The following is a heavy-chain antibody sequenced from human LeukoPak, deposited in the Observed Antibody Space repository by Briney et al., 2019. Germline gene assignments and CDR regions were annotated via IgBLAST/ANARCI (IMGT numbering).Heavy chain of an antibody. J-gene: IGHJ3*02. CDR3: ARLRSYAFDI. CDR1: GGFISTHY. Sequence: SETLSLTCTVSGGFISTHYWSWIRQPPGKGLEWIGYLYFSGTTKCNPSLKSRVTISVDTSNNQFSLKLRSVTAAGTAIYYCARLRSYAFDIWGQGTMVTVSS. CDR2: LYFSGTT. V-gene: IGHV4-59*08.